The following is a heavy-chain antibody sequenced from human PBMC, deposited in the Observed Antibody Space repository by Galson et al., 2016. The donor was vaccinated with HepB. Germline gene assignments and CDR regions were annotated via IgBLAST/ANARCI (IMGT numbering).Heavy chain of an antibody. V-gene: IGHV3-43D*04. J-gene: IGHJ4*02. CDR1: GFTFDDYA. Sequence: SLRLSCAASGFTFDDYAMHWVRQAPGKGLEWVSLISWDGGSTHYADSVKGRFTISRDNSENSLYLQMNSLRAEDTAVYYCARGRGATPGFYFDYWGQGTLVTVSS. D-gene: IGHD1-26*01. CDR3: ARGRGATPGFYFDY. CDR2: ISWDGGST.